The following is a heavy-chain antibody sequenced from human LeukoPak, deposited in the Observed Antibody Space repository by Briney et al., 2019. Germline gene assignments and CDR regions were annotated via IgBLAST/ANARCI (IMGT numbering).Heavy chain of an antibody. D-gene: IGHD1-1*01. V-gene: IGHV3-74*01. J-gene: IGHJ4*02. Sequence: GGSLRLSCAASGFIFSSYSMNWVRQAPGKGLVWVSRITSDGSNTNYADSVKGRFTISRDNAKNTLYLHMNSLRAEDTAVYYCARGGRIQLERRGYFDYWGQGTLVTVSS. CDR3: ARGGRIQLERRGYFDY. CDR1: GFIFSSYS. CDR2: ITSDGSNT.